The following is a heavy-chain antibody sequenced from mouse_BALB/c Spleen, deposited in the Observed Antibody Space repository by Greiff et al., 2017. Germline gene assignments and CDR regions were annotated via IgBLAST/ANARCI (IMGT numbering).Heavy chain of an antibody. V-gene: IGHV1S81*02. CDR3: TRWLLRSYYAMDY. Sequence: VQLQQPGAELVKPGASVKLSCKASGYTFTSYYMYWVKQRPGQGLEWIGGINPSNGGTNFNEKFKSKATLTVDKSSSTAYMQLSSLTSEDSAVYSCTRWLLRSYYAMDYWGQGTSVTVSS. CDR1: GYTFTSYY. CDR2: INPSNGGT. D-gene: IGHD2-3*01. J-gene: IGHJ4*01.